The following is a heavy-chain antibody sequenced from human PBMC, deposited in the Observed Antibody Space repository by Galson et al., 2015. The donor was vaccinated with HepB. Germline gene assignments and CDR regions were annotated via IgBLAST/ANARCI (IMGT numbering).Heavy chain of an antibody. D-gene: IGHD2-8*01. CDR3: AKLIHFPGIGVDS. J-gene: IGHJ4*02. CDR2: ISSDGSSI. V-gene: IGHV3-74*01. Sequence: SLRLSCAASGFTFSSYWMHWARQAPGKGPVWVSRISSDGSSISYADSVKGRFTTSRDNAKNTLYLQMNSLRAEDTAVYYCAKLIHFPGIGVDSWGQGTLVTVSS. CDR1: GFTFSSYW.